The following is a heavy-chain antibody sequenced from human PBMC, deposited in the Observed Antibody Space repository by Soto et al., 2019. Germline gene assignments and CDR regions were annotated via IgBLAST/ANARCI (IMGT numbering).Heavy chain of an antibody. Sequence: EVQLVGSGGGFVQPGGSLRLSCAASGFTFSNSWMHWVRQAPGKGLVWVSYINSDGSTTTYADSVKGRFTISRDNAKNTVYLQITSLTAEDTAVYYCARDRSYTTDYWGQGTLVTVSS. CDR1: GFTFSNSW. J-gene: IGHJ4*02. D-gene: IGHD1-26*01. CDR3: ARDRSYTTDY. V-gene: IGHV3-74*01. CDR2: INSDGSTT.